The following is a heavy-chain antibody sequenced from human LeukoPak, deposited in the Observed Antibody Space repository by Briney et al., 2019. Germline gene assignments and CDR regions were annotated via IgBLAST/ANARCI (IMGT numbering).Heavy chain of an antibody. D-gene: IGHD2-2*01. Sequence: GGSLRLSCAASGFTVSSNHMTWVRQAPGKGLEWVSEIYTGGLTFYADSVTGRFTISGDNSKNTVYLQMNSLGVEDTARYYCARDNAPAGGGLDYWGQGTLVTVSS. CDR1: GFTVSSNH. CDR3: ARDNAPAGGGLDY. V-gene: IGHV3-53*01. CDR2: IYTGGLT. J-gene: IGHJ4*02.